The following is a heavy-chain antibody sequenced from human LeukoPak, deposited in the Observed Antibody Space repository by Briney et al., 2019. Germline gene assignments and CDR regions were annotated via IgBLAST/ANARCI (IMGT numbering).Heavy chain of an antibody. J-gene: IGHJ4*02. CDR2: IEHSGST. V-gene: IGHV4-38-2*02. D-gene: IGHD2-2*01. CDR3: ARIVSSSHDC. CDR1: GYSISSGYY. Sequence: PSETLSLTCTVSGYSISSGYYWGWIRQPPGKGLEWIGSIEHSGSTFFNPSLKSRVTISVDTSKNQFSLKLSSVTAADSAVYCCARIVSSSHDCWGQGTLVTVSS.